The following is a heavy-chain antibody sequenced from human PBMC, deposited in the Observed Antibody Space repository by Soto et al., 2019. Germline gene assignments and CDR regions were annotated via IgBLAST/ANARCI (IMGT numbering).Heavy chain of an antibody. D-gene: IGHD5-18*01. CDR2: IYYSGST. Sequence: QVQLQESGPGLVKPSQTLSLTCTVSGGSISSGDYYWSWIRQPPGKGLEWIGYIYYSGSTYYNPSLKSRVTISVDTSKNQFSLKLSSVTAADTAVYYCARGEVDTAMDHELVAFDIWGQGTMVTVSS. J-gene: IGHJ3*02. CDR3: ARGEVDTAMDHELVAFDI. V-gene: IGHV4-30-4*01. CDR1: GGSISSGDYY.